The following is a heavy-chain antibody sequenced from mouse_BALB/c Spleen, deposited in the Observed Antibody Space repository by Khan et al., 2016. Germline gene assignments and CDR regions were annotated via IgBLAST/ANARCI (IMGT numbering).Heavy chain of an antibody. D-gene: IGHD1-1*01. CDR2: INPDSYTI. V-gene: IGHV4-1*02. J-gene: IGHJ3*01. CDR1: GFDFSRYW. CDR3: ATAGYYGYLAY. Sequence: VQLQESGGGLVHPGGSLKLSCAASGFDFSRYWMSWVRQAPGKGLEWIGEINPDSYTINYTPSLKDKFIISRDHAKNTLYLQMSKVRSEDTALYYCATAGYYGYLAYWGQGTLVTVSA.